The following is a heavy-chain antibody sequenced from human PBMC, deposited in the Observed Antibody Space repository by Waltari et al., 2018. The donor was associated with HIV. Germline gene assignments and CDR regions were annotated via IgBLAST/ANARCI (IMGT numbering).Heavy chain of an antibody. CDR2: ISSSGSTI. V-gene: IGHV3-48*01. CDR1: GFTFSSYS. J-gene: IGHJ4*02. CDR3: ARDYSGTYADFDY. D-gene: IGHD1-26*01. Sequence: LSCAASGFTFSSYSMNWVRQAPGKGLEWVSYISSSGSTIYYADSVRGRFTISRDNAKNSLYLQLNSLRAEDTAVYYCARDYSGTYADFDYWGQGTLVTVSS.